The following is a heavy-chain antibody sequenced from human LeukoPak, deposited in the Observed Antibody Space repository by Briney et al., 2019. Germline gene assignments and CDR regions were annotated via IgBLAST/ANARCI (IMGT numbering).Heavy chain of an antibody. CDR1: GFTFSNYP. V-gene: IGHV3-23*01. CDR2: ISESGDVT. CDR3: ARGPRDYDILTGSGMDV. Sequence: GGSLRLSCEASGFTFSNYPMSWVRQAPGRGLGWVSVISESGDVTHYADAMKGRFTISRDNAKNTLNLQMNSLRAEDTAVYYCARGPRDYDILTGSGMDVWGQGTTVTVSS. J-gene: IGHJ6*02. D-gene: IGHD3-9*01.